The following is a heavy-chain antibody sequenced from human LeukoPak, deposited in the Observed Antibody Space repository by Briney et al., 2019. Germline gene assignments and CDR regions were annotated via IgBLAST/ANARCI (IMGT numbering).Heavy chain of an antibody. Sequence: GASVKVSCKASGYTFTGYYMHWVRQAPGQGLEWMGWINPNSGGTNYAQKFQGRVTMTRDTSISTAYMELSRLRSDDTAVYYCARALHVYYYGSSGYAFDIWGQGTMVTVSS. D-gene: IGHD3-22*01. CDR1: GYTFTGYY. CDR2: INPNSGGT. J-gene: IGHJ3*02. CDR3: ARALHVYYYGSSGYAFDI. V-gene: IGHV1-2*02.